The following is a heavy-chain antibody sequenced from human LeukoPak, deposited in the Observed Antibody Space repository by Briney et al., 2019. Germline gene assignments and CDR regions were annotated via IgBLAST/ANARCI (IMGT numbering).Heavy chain of an antibody. CDR1: GFTFDDYA. CDR3: AKSRNKAQSPNYFDY. Sequence: PGRSLRLSCAASGFTFDDYAMHWVRQAPGKGLEWVSGISWNSGSIGYADSVKGRFTISRDNAKNSLYLQMSSLRAEDTALYYCAKSRNKAQSPNYFDYWGQGTLVTVSS. D-gene: IGHD1/OR15-1a*01. V-gene: IGHV3-9*01. J-gene: IGHJ4*02. CDR2: ISWNSGSI.